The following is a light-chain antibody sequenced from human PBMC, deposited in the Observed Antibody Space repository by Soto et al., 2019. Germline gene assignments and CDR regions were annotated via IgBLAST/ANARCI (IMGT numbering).Light chain of an antibody. V-gene: IGKV1-5*01. CDR3: QHNNGYSWT. CDR2: DAS. J-gene: IGKJ1*01. CDR1: QSIRSW. Sequence: DIQMTQSPSTLSASVGDRVTITCRASQSIRSWLAWYQQKPGKAPKVLIYDASSLESGVPSRFSGSGSGTEFTLTISSLQPDDFATYYCQHNNGYSWTFGQGTKVEIK.